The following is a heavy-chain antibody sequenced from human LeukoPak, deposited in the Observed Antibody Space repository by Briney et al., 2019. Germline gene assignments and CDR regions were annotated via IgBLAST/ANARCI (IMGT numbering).Heavy chain of an antibody. J-gene: IGHJ4*02. CDR3: AGIAVAGQDLDY. CDR1: GYTFTGYY. CDR2: INPNSGGI. Sequence: ASVTVSCKASGYTFTGYYMHWVRQAPGQGLEWMGWINPNSGGINYAQKFQGRVTMTRDTSISTAYMELSRLRSDDTAVYYCAGIAVAGQDLDYWGQGTLVTVSS. V-gene: IGHV1-2*02. D-gene: IGHD6-19*01.